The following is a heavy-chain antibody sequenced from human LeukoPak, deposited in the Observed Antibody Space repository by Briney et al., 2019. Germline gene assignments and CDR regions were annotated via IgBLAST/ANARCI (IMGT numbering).Heavy chain of an antibody. CDR1: GGSFSGYY. CDR3: ARGAYGSGSYSALYYYYMDV. V-gene: IGHV4-34*01. J-gene: IGHJ6*03. Sequence: PSETLSLTCAVYGGSFSGYYWNWIRQPPGKGLEWIGEINHSGSTNYNPSLKSRVTISVDTSKNQFSLKLSSVTAADTAVYYCARGAYGSGSYSALYYYYMDVWGKGTTVTVSS. CDR2: INHSGST. D-gene: IGHD3-10*01.